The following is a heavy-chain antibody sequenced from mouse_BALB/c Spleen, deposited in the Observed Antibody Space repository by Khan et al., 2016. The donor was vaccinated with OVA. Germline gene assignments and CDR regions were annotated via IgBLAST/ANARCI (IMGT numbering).Heavy chain of an antibody. V-gene: IGHV1-77*01. CDR3: DRSYDGAWFTY. Sequence: QVQLQQSGPELVKPGASVKMSCKASGYTFSDYVISWVKLRTGQGLEWIGEIYPGSGSTYYNETFKGKATLTADKPSSTAYMQLSSLTSEDSAVSFCDRSYDGAWFTYWGQGTLVTVS. D-gene: IGHD1-1*01. CDR1: GYTFSDYV. CDR2: IYPGSGST. J-gene: IGHJ3*01.